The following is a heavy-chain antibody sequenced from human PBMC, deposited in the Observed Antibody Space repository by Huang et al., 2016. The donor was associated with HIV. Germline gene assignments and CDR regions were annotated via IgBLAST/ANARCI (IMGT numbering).Heavy chain of an antibody. CDR3: ARHREGPVAYYSGWGSHLNYMDV. CDR2: IYYSVIT. V-gene: IGHV4-39*01. CDR1: GGSIRSSDYH. J-gene: IGHJ6*03. Sequence: QLLLQESGPGLVKPSEALALTCAVSGGSIRSSDYHWGWIRQPPGKGLEGIGSIYYSVITHNRPSLKSRVTIVVDTSKNLFFLNLTSMTAADTAVYYWARHREGPVAYYSGWGSHLNYMDVWGRGRTVVVSS. D-gene: IGHD3-10*01.